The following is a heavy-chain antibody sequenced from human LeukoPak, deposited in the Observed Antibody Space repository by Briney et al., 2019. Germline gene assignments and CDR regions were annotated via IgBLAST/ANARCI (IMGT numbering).Heavy chain of an antibody. J-gene: IGHJ6*02. V-gene: IGHV4-30-4*08. CDR3: ARSNSSSWYYPYYYYYGMDV. CDR1: GASFSSGDQY. CDR2: IHPSGTL. D-gene: IGHD6-13*01. Sequence: SQTLSLTCTVSGASFSSGDQYWNWIRQSPGKGLEWIGSIHPSGTLYNNPSLESRVTISVDTSKNQFSLKLSSVTAADTAVYYCARSNSSSWYYPYYYYYGMDVWGQGTTVTVSS.